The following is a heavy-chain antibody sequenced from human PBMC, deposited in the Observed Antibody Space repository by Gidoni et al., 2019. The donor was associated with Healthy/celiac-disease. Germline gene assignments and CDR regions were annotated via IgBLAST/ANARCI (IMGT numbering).Heavy chain of an antibody. CDR3: ARRIMITFGGVNSAALDY. V-gene: IGHV4-39*01. CDR2: IYSSGST. D-gene: IGHD3-16*01. J-gene: IGHJ4*02. CDR1: GGSISSSSYY. Sequence: QLQLQESGPGLVKPSETLSLTCTVSGGSISSSSYYWGWIRQPPGKGLEWIGSIYSSGSTYYNPSLKSRVTISVDTSKNQFSLKLSSVTAADTAVYYCARRIMITFGGVNSAALDYWGQGTLVTVSS.